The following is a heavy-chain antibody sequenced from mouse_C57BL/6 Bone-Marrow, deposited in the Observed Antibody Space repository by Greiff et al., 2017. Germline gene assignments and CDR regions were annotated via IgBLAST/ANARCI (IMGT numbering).Heavy chain of an antibody. D-gene: IGHD1-1*01. J-gene: IGHJ3*01. CDR1: GYTFTSYW. Sequence: QVQLQQPGAELVMPGASVKLSCKASGYTFTSYWMHWVKQRPGQGLEWIGEIDPSDSYTNYNQKFKGKSTLTVDKSSSTAYMQLSSLTSEDSAVYYCARRGGSSPAWFAYWGQVTLVTVSA. V-gene: IGHV1-69*01. CDR2: IDPSDSYT. CDR3: ARRGGSSPAWFAY.